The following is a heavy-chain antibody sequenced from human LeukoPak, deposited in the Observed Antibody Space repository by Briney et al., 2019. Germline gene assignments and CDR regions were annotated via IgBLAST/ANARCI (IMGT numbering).Heavy chain of an antibody. D-gene: IGHD6-19*01. Sequence: GGSLRLSCAASGFTFSSYAMSWVRQAPGKGLEWVSAISGSGGSTYYADSVKGRFTISRDNSKNTLYLQMNSLRAEDTAVYYCARAIAVAGYYFDYWGQGTLVTVSS. J-gene: IGHJ4*02. CDR2: ISGSGGST. CDR3: ARAIAVAGYYFDY. V-gene: IGHV3-23*01. CDR1: GFTFSSYA.